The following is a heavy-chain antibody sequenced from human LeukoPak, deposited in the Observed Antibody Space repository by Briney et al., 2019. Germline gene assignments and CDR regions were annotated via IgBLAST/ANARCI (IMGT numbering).Heavy chain of an antibody. Sequence: ASVKVSCKASGYTFTNYDINWVRQATGRGLEWMGYMKPNSGYTGYAQKFQGRVTMTRDTSISTAYMELSSLTSEDTAVYYCATELRWKDRWGQGTLVTVSS. V-gene: IGHV1-8*01. CDR2: MKPNSGYT. J-gene: IGHJ5*02. CDR3: ATELRWKDR. CDR1: GYTFTNYD. D-gene: IGHD4-23*01.